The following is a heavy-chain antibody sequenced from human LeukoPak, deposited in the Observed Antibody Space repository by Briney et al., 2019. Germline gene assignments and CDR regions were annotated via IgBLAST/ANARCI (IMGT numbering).Heavy chain of an antibody. CDR1: GFTFSSYA. D-gene: IGHD3-22*01. J-gene: IGHJ3*02. Sequence: GGSLRLSCAASGFTFSSYAMSWVRQAPGKGLEWVSAISGSGGSTYYADSVKGRFTISRDNSKNTPYLQMNSLRAEDTAVYYCAKEGGGYYDSSGYGDAFDIWGQGTMVTVSS. CDR3: AKEGGGYYDSSGYGDAFDI. CDR2: ISGSGGST. V-gene: IGHV3-23*01.